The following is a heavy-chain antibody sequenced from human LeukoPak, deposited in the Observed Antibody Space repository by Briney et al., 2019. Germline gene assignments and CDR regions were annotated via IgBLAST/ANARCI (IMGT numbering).Heavy chain of an antibody. CDR1: GGSISSGGYS. CDR3: ARVVHGDYDILTGYYSWFDP. CDR2: TYHSGST. V-gene: IGHV4-30-2*01. J-gene: IGHJ5*02. D-gene: IGHD3-9*01. Sequence: SETLSLTCAVSGGSISSGGYSWSWIRQPPGTGLEWIGYTYHSGSTYYNPSLKSRVTISVDRSKNQFSLKLSSVTAADTAVYYCARVVHGDYDILTGYYSWFDPWGQGTLVTVSS.